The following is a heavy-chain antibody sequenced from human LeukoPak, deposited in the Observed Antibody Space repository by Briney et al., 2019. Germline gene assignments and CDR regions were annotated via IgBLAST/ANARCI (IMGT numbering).Heavy chain of an antibody. CDR2: ISGSGTYI. CDR1: GFTFSSYS. CDR3: ARDRRYQLLLMSGDYYYNMDV. V-gene: IGHV3-21*01. D-gene: IGHD2-2*01. Sequence: PGGSLRLSCAASGFTFSSYSMNWARQAPGKGLEWVSSISGSGTYIYYPDSVKGRFTISKDNAKNSLYLQVNSLRAEDTAVYYCARDRRYQLLLMSGDYYYNMDVWGQGTTVTVSS. J-gene: IGHJ6*02.